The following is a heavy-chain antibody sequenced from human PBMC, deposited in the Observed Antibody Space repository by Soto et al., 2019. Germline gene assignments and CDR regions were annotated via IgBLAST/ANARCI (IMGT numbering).Heavy chain of an antibody. CDR2: MYSGGST. J-gene: IGHJ6*02. CDR1: GFTVTSHY. CDR3: ARGDCTGAYCYSWPFNYGVDV. Sequence: PGGSLRLSCAASGFTVTSHYMSWVRQAPGKGLEWVSVMYSGGSTFYGDSLEGRFITSRDDSQNTLYLQMNSLRAEDTALYYCARGDCTGAYCYSWPFNYGVDVWGQGTTVTVSS. D-gene: IGHD2-15*01. V-gene: IGHV3-66*01.